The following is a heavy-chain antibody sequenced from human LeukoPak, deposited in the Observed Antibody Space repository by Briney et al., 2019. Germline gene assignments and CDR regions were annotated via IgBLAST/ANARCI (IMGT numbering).Heavy chain of an antibody. CDR1: GGSISSSSYY. J-gene: IGHJ2*01. Sequence: SETLSLTCTVSGGSISSSSYYWSWIRQPPGKGLEWIGYFYSSESTNYNPSLKSRVTISLDTSNNQCSLKLSSVTAADTAVYYCARLSTLNWYFDLWGRGTLVTVSS. CDR2: FYSSEST. V-gene: IGHV4-61*05. CDR3: ARLSTLNWYFDL.